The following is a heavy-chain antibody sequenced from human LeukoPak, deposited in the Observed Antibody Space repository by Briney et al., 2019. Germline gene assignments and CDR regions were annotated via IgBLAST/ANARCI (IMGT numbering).Heavy chain of an antibody. CDR3: ARVVHRSSLDI. D-gene: IGHD2-2*01. V-gene: IGHV4-61*02. CDR2: IYTSGST. CDR1: GGSISSGSYY. Sequence: PSETLSLTCTVSGGSISSGSYYWSWIRQPAGKGLEWIGRIYTSGSTNYNPSLKSRVTISVDASKNQFSLKLSSVTAADTAVYYCARVVHRSSLDIWGQGTMVTVSS. J-gene: IGHJ3*02.